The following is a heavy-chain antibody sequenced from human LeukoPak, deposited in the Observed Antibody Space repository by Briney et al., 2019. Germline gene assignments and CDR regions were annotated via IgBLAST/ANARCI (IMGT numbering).Heavy chain of an antibody. V-gene: IGHV3-9*01. CDR1: GFTFDDYA. J-gene: IGHJ3*02. D-gene: IGHD6-19*01. Sequence: PGGSLRLSCAASGFTFDDYAMHWVRQAPGKGLEWVSGISWNSGSIGYADSVKGRFTISRDNAKNSLYLQMNSLRAEDTALYYCAKDRSVAGYAFDIWGQGTMVTVSS. CDR2: ISWNSGSI. CDR3: AKDRSVAGYAFDI.